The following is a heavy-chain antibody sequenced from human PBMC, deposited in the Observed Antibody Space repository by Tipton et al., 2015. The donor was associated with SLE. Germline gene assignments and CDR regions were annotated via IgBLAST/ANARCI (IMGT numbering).Heavy chain of an antibody. CDR1: GASVSKYY. CDR2: ISYTGAT. J-gene: IGHJ6*03. D-gene: IGHD6-6*01. V-gene: IGHV4-59*02. CDR3: ARGVRPGYQLLRYSSSRAYYYMDV. Sequence: TLSLTCSVSGASVSKYYCSWIRQTPGKGLEYIGYISYTGATNYNPSLKSRVTISVDASKKQSSLKLTSATAADTAVYFCARGVRPGYQLLRYSSSRAYYYMDVWGTGTTITVSS.